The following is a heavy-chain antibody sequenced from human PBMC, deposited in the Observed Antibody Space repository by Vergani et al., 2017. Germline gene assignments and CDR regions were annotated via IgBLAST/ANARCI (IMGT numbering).Heavy chain of an antibody. Sequence: QVQLVQSGADMKKPGSSVKVSCKASGGTFSSYGINWVRQAPGHGLEWMGGIIPIFGTANSAQKFQGRVTITADESTSTAYMEVSSLRSEDTAVYYCARDEIAAAGTAGAFDIWGQGTMVTVSS. D-gene: IGHD6-13*01. CDR2: IIPIFGTA. CDR1: GGTFSSYG. CDR3: ARDEIAAAGTAGAFDI. J-gene: IGHJ3*02. V-gene: IGHV1-69*01.